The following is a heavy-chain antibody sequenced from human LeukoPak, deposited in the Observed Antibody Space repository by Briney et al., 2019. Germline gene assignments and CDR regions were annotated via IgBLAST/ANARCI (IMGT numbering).Heavy chain of an antibody. Sequence: GGSLRLSCAASGFTFSSYAMSWVRQAPGKGLEWVSGVSGSGGSTVYTDSVKGRFTISRDNSKNTLYLQMNSLRAEDTAVYYCAKSGAVRFDYWGQGTPVTVSS. V-gene: IGHV3-23*01. CDR2: VSGSGGST. J-gene: IGHJ4*02. D-gene: IGHD3-16*01. CDR1: GFTFSSYA. CDR3: AKSGAVRFDY.